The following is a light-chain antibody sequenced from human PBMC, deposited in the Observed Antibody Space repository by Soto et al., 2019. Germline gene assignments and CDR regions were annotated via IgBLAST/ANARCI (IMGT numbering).Light chain of an antibody. CDR3: LQYVSSPWT. Sequence: EIVLTQSAATLSLSPGERATLSCRASQTVGGRYLAWFQQKPGQTPRLLIYGASTRAAGVPDRFSGSGSGTDFSLPINRLEPEDFAVYYCLQYVSSPWTFGQGTKVEV. CDR2: GAS. J-gene: IGKJ1*01. V-gene: IGKV3-20*01. CDR1: QTVGGRY.